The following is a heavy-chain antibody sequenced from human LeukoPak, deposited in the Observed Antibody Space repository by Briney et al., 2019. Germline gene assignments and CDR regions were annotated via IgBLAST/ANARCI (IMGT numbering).Heavy chain of an antibody. CDR3: ASEQRGGAFDI. CDR2: ISSSSSCI. Sequence: GGSLRLSCAASGFTFSSYSMNWVRQAPGKGLEWVSSISSSSSCIYYADSVKGRFTISRDNAKNSLYLQTNSLSAENTAVYYGASEQRGGAFDIWGQGTMVTVSS. CDR1: GFTFSSYS. J-gene: IGHJ3*02. D-gene: IGHD3-16*01. V-gene: IGHV3-21*01.